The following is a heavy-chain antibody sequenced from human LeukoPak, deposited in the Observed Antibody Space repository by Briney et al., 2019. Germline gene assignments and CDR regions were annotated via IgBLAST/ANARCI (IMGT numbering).Heavy chain of an antibody. CDR3: ARSHVSNAFDI. V-gene: IGHV3-48*01. J-gene: IGHJ3*02. CDR2: ISSSSSTI. Sequence: PGGSLRLSCAASGSTFSSYSMNWVRQAPGKGLEWVSYISSSSSTIYYADSVKGRFTISRDNAKNSLYLQMNSLRAEDTAVYYCARSHVSNAFDIWGQGTMVTVSS. CDR1: GSTFSSYS.